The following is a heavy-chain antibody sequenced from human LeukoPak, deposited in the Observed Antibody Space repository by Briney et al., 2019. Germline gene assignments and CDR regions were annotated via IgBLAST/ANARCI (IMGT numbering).Heavy chain of an antibody. CDR1: GFTFITYW. CDR3: ARVSIGWYHFDY. V-gene: IGHV3-74*01. Sequence: GGSLRLSCAASGFTFITYWMHWVRQAPGKGLVWVSRINPDGSTTSYADSVKGRFTVSRDNAKNTLYLQMNSLRAEDTSVYYCARVSIGWYHFDYWGQGTLVTVSS. J-gene: IGHJ4*02. CDR2: INPDGSTT. D-gene: IGHD6-19*01.